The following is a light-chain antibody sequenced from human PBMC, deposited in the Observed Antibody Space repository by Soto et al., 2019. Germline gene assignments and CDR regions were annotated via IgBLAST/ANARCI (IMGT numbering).Light chain of an antibody. CDR2: NTN. V-gene: IGLV8-61*01. J-gene: IGLJ3*02. CDR1: SGSVSTSNY. Sequence: QTVVTQEPSFSVSPGRTVTLTCGLTSGSVSTSNYPSWYQQTPGQAPRTLIYNTNTRSSGVPDRFSGSILGNKAALTITGGQADDECDYYCVLYMSSGAWVFGGGTKLTVL. CDR3: VLYMSSGAWV.